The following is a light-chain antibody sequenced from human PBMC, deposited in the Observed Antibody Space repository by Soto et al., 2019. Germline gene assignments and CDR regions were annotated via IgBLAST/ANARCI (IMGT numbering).Light chain of an antibody. CDR3: QQYGSSPPYT. V-gene: IGKV3-20*01. CDR2: GAS. Sequence: EIVLTQSPGTLSLSPGERATLSCRASQSVSSSYLAWYQQKPAQAPRLLIYGASSRATGIPDRFSGSGSGIDFTLTISRLEPEDFAVYYCQQYGSSPPYTFGQGTKLEIK. CDR1: QSVSSSY. J-gene: IGKJ2*01.